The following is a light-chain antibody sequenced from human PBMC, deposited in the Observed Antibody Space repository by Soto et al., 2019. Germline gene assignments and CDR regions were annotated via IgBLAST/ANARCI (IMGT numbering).Light chain of an antibody. J-gene: IGKJ1*01. CDR1: QSVSSN. CDR2: GAS. CDR3: QQYNSYRT. V-gene: IGKV3-15*01. Sequence: EILITQSPATLSVSPGERATLSCRASQSVSSNLAWYQQTPGQAPRLLIYGASTRATGIPARLSGSGSGTEFTLTIRSLQPDDFATYYCQQYNSYRTFGQGTKVDIK.